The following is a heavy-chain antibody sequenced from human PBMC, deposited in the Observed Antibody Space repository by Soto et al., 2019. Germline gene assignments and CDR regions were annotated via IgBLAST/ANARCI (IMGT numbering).Heavy chain of an antibody. CDR1: VFMFINNG. J-gene: IGHJ4*02. CDR2: ISGDGRNT. Sequence: WWSLRLSCTASVFMFINNGMAWFRQAPGKRLDWVSTISGDGRNTHFADSVKGRFSISRDNSKNTLFLHMNTLRTEDTAIYFCATDAGDSVDMFACWGRVTQVTVSS. CDR3: ATDAGDSVDMFAC. V-gene: IGHV3-23*01. D-gene: IGHD2-21*02.